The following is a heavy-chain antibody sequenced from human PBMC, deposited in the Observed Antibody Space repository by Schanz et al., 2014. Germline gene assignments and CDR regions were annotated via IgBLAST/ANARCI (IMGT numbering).Heavy chain of an antibody. D-gene: IGHD3-16*01. CDR3: AKDLYNYGIFDS. Sequence: EVQLEESGGGLVQPGGSLRLSCAASGFTFSSYDMHWVRQVTGKGLEWVSGIGTAGDTYYPDSVKGRFTISRENAQNSLFLQLNTLRAGDTAVYYCAKDLYNYGIFDSWGQGTLVTVSS. V-gene: IGHV3-13*04. J-gene: IGHJ5*01. CDR1: GFTFSSYD. CDR2: IGTAGDT.